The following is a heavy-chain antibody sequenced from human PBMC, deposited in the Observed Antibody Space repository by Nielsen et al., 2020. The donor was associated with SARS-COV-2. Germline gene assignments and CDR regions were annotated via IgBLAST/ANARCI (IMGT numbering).Heavy chain of an antibody. D-gene: IGHD3-9*01. J-gene: IGHJ5*02. V-gene: IGHV3-20*01. CDR2: INWNGGST. CDR3: ARDAHGILTGRGWFDP. Sequence: GESLKISCAASGFTFDDYGMSWVRQAPGKGLEWVSGINWNGGSTGYADSVKGRFTISRDNAKNSLYLQMNSLRAEDTALYHCARDAHGILTGRGWFDPWGQGTLVTVSS. CDR1: GFTFDDYG.